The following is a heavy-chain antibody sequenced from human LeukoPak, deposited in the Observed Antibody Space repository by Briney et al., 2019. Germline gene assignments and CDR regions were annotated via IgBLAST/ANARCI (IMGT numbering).Heavy chain of an antibody. J-gene: IGHJ6*03. Sequence: GGSLRLSCAASGFDFSDYYMSWIRQAPGKGLEWISNIKTTGLTTYYADSVKGRFTISRDNAKNSLFLQMNSLRADDTAIYYCARAGQLSYMDVWGKGTAVTVSS. CDR1: GFDFSDYY. CDR3: ARAGQLSYMDV. CDR2: IKTTGLTT. V-gene: IGHV3-11*04.